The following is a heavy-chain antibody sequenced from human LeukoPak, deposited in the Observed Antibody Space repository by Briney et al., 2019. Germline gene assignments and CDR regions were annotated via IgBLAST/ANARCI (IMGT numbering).Heavy chain of an antibody. V-gene: IGHV1-8*03. D-gene: IGHD3-10*01. CDR2: MNPNSGNT. CDR1: GYTFTSYD. Sequence: ASVTVSCKASGYTFTSYDINWVRQATGQGLEWMGWMNPNSGNTGYAQKFQGRVTITRDTSISTAYMELSSLRSEDTAVYYCARVKFSVRGGPDWFDPWGQGTLVTVSS. J-gene: IGHJ5*02. CDR3: ARVKFSVRGGPDWFDP.